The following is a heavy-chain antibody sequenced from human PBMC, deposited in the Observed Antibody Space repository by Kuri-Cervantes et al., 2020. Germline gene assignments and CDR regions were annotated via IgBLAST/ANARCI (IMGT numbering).Heavy chain of an antibody. J-gene: IGHJ6*02. CDR1: GFTFSNYV. Sequence: GGSLRLSCAASGFTFSNYVMSWVRQAPGEGLEWVSSISGSGGSTYYADSVKGRFTISRDNSKNTLYLQMNSLRAEDTAVYYCARDQGSSTLWYYYGMDVWGQGTTVTVSS. V-gene: IGHV3-23*01. D-gene: IGHD6-6*01. CDR3: ARDQGSSTLWYYYGMDV. CDR2: ISGSGGST.